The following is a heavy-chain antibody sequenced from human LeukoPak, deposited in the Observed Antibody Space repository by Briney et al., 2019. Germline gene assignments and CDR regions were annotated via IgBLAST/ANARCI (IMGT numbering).Heavy chain of an antibody. D-gene: IGHD3-10*01. CDR2: VSGSGGIT. J-gene: IGHJ6*03. Sequence: GGSLRLSCAASGFTFSNYALTWVRQAPGKGLEWVSGVSGSGGITNYVDSVKGRFTISRDNAKNTLSLQMNSLRAEDTAVYYCAKDGVVGSGSFYRYYYMDVWGKGTTVTVSS. CDR3: AKDGVVGSGSFYRYYYMDV. CDR1: GFTFSNYA. V-gene: IGHV3-23*01.